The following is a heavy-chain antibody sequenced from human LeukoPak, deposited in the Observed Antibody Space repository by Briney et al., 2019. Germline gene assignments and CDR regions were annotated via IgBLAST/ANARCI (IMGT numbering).Heavy chain of an antibody. D-gene: IGHD3-10*01. CDR2: ISSSSSYI. V-gene: IGHV3-21*01. Sequence: GGSLRLSCAASGFTFSSYSMNWVRQAPGKGLEWVSSISSSSSYIYYADSVKGRFTISRDNAKNSLYLQMNSLRAEDTAVYYCAREGVTMVRGEKAAFDYWGQGTLVTVSS. CDR3: AREGVTMVRGEKAAFDY. CDR1: GFTFSSYS. J-gene: IGHJ4*02.